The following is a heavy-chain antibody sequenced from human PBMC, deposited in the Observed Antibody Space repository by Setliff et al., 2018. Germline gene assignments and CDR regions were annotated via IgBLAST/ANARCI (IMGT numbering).Heavy chain of an antibody. J-gene: IGHJ4*02. D-gene: IGHD2-8*01. CDR2: IKQDGSEK. V-gene: IGHV3-7*01. CDR1: GFTFTSYW. CDR3: ARLCTNGVCSFDY. Sequence: LRLSCEASGFTFTSYWMSWVRQAPGKGLEWVANIKQDGSEKYYVDSVKGRFTMSRDNAKNSLYLQMNSLRAEDTAVYYCARLCTNGVCSFDYWGQGTLVTVSS.